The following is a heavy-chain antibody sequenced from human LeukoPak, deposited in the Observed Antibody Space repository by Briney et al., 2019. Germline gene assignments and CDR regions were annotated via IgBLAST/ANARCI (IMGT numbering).Heavy chain of an antibody. V-gene: IGHV1-2*02. CDR2: INPNSGGT. CDR1: GYTFTSYY. CDR3: ARDDGSGIDWFDP. D-gene: IGHD3-10*01. J-gene: IGHJ5*02. Sequence: ASVKVSCKASGYTFTSYYMHWVRQAPGQGLEWMGWINPNSGGTNYAQKFQGRVTMTRDTSISTDYMELSRLRSDDTAVYYCARDDGSGIDWFDPWGQGTLVTVSS.